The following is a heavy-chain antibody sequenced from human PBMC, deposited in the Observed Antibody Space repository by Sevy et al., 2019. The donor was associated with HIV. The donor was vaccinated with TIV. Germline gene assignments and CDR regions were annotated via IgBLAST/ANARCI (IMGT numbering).Heavy chain of an antibody. CDR1: GFNFSNVW. V-gene: IGHV3-15*01. D-gene: IGHD3-16*01. CDR3: ATGGSLFQH. J-gene: IGHJ1*01. Sequence: GGSLRLSCAASGFNFSNVWMSWIRQAPGKGLEGVGHVKSKTEGGTTDYAAPVRGRFPISRDDSKNTLYLEMASLKTEDTAVYYCATGGSLFQHWGQGTLVTVSS. CDR2: VKSKTEGGTT.